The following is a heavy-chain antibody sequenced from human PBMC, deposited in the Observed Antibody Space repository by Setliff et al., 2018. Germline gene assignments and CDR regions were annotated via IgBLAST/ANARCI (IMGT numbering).Heavy chain of an antibody. D-gene: IGHD3-10*01. CDR1: GYTFTSYY. J-gene: IGHJ4*02. CDR2: INPSGGST. CDR3: ARLFPYYYGSS. Sequence: ASVKVSCKASGYTFTSYYTHWVRQAPGQGLEWMGIINPSGGSTSCAQKFQGRVTMTRDTSTSTVYMELSSLRSEDTAVYYCARLFPYYYGSSWGQGTLVTVSS. V-gene: IGHV1-46*01.